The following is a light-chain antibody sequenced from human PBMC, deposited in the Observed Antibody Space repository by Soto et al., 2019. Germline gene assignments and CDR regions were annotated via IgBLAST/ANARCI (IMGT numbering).Light chain of an antibody. Sequence: QSALTQPASVSGSPGQSMTISCTGSSSDVGGYHYVSWYQQHPGKAPKLIIYQVSHRPSGVSDRFSGSKSGNTASLTISGLQGEDEATYYRSSLTSTHTYVFGTGTTVTVL. CDR1: SSDVGGYHY. J-gene: IGLJ1*01. V-gene: IGLV2-14*03. CDR3: SSLTSTHTYV. CDR2: QVS.